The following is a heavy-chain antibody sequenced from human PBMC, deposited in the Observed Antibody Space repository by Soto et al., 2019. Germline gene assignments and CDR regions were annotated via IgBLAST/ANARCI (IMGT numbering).Heavy chain of an antibody. CDR2: ISYDGSNK. CDR1: GFTFSSYG. Sequence: SQRLSCAASGFTFSSYGMDWVRQAPGKGLEWVAVISYDGSNKYYADSVKGRFTISRDNFKNTLYLQMNSLRAEDTAVYYCAKALHTSRWRINSFDSSSQGPLVTV. J-gene: IGHJ5*01. CDR3: AKALHTSRWRINSFDS. D-gene: IGHD6-19*01. V-gene: IGHV3-30*18.